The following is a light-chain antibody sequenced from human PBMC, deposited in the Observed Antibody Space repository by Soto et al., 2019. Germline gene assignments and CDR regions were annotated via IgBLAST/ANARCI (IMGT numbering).Light chain of an antibody. V-gene: IGKV1-5*03. J-gene: IGKJ1*01. CDR1: QTISSW. CDR3: QHYNSYSEA. CDR2: KAS. Sequence: IRMSLSPSTLSGSVGDRVTITCRASQTISSWLAWYQQKPGKAPKLLIYKASTLKSGVPSRFSGSGSGTEFTLTISSLQPDDFATYYCQHYNSYSEAFGQGSMV.